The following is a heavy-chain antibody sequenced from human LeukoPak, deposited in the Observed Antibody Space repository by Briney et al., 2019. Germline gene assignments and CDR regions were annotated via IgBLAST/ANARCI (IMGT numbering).Heavy chain of an antibody. CDR3: ARHSGPGASHLDY. Sequence: SETLSPTCIVSGGSFSGNYWIWIRQPPGKGLEWIGYIHYSGSTNYNPSLKSRVTIFIDTSKNQISLRLSAVTAADTAVYYCARHSGPGASHLDYWGQGTLVTVSS. D-gene: IGHD1-26*01. CDR2: IHYSGST. J-gene: IGHJ4*02. CDR1: GGSFSGNY. V-gene: IGHV4-59*01.